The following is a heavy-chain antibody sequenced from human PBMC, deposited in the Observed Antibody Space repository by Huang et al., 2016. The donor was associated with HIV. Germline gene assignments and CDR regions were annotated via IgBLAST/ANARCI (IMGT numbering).Heavy chain of an antibody. CDR2: INHIGKT. Sequence: QVQLRQWGAGLVKPSETLSLTCAVYGGSFSGYYWTWIRKAPGKGLEWIGEINHIGKTNYQPSLKSRGTISKDTVKNQFSLQLTSGAAADTGVYFCAREKAADSAWYGVYYFDYWGEGALVTVTS. J-gene: IGHJ4*02. CDR3: AREKAADSAWYGVYYFDY. CDR1: GGSFSGYY. V-gene: IGHV4-34*01. D-gene: IGHD6-19*01.